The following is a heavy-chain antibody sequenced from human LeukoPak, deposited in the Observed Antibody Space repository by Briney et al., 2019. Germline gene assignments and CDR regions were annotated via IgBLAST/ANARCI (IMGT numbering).Heavy chain of an antibody. J-gene: IGHJ4*02. CDR1: GYTFTSYA. D-gene: IGHD5-24*01. CDR3: ARGDGYNFPFDY. CDR2: INAGNGNT. Sequence: GASVKVSCKASGYTFTSYAMHWVRQAPGQRLEWMGWINAGNGNTKYSQKFQGRVTITRDTSASAAYMELSSLRSEDTAVYYCARGDGYNFPFDYWGQGTLVTVSS. V-gene: IGHV1-3*01.